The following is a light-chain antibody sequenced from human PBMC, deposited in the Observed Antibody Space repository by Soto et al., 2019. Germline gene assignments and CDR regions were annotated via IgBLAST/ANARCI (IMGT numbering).Light chain of an antibody. Sequence: EIVLTQSPGTLSLSAGDRATLSCRASQSVSSNYLAWYQQKPGQTPRLLIYGASSRATGIPDRFSGSGSGXDXXXXXXXXXXEDFAVYYCXQSGSSPWTFGQGTKVEIK. J-gene: IGKJ1*01. CDR1: QSVSSNY. CDR3: XQSGSSPWT. CDR2: GAS. V-gene: IGKV3-20*01.